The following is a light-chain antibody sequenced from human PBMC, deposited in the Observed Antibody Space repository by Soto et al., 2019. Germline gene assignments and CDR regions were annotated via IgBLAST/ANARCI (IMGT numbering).Light chain of an antibody. CDR2: GAS. Sequence: EVVMTQSPATLSVTPGEGAALSCRASQSVSSNLAWYQQKPGQPPRLLISGASTRATGIPATFSGSGSGTNFTLTISSLQSEDIAVYYCQQYKNWPLTVGGGTTV. CDR1: QSVSSN. CDR3: QQYKNWPLT. J-gene: IGKJ4*01. V-gene: IGKV3-15*01.